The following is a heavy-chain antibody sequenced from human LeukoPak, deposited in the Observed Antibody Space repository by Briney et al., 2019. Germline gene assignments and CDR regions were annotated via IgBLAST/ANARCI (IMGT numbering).Heavy chain of an antibody. J-gene: IGHJ3*02. CDR3: ACTNGSGTDAFDI. CDR1: GFTFSGSA. V-gene: IGHV3-73*01. D-gene: IGHD3-10*01. Sequence: GGSLRLSCAASGFTFSGSAMHWVRQASGKGLDWVGRIRSKPNSYATAYAAWVKGRFTISIYDSKNKAYLQMNSLKTEDTAVYYCACTNGSGTDAFDIWGQGTMVTVSS. CDR2: IRSKPNSYAT.